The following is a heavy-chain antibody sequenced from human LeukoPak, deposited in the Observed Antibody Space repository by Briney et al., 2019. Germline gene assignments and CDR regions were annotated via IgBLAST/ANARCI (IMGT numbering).Heavy chain of an antibody. CDR3: ARDSAYSSGYYYFDY. V-gene: IGHV4-4*07. CDR1: GGSISSYY. D-gene: IGHD6-25*01. Sequence: SETLSVTCTVTGGSISSYYWSWIRQPAGKGLEWIGRIYTSGSTNYNPSLKSRVTISVDKSKNQFSLKLSSVTAADTAVYYCARDSAYSSGYYYFDYWGQGTLVTVSS. CDR2: IYTSGST. J-gene: IGHJ4*02.